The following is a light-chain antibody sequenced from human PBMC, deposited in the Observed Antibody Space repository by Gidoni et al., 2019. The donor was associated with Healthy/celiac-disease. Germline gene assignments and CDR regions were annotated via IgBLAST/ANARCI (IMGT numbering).Light chain of an antibody. CDR3: QQRSNWPPT. Sequence: IVLTQSPATLSLSPGERATLSCRASQSVSSYLAWYQQKPGQAPRLLIYDASNRATGIPARFSGSGSGTDFTLTISSLEPEDFAVYYCQQRSNWPPTFXQXTKLXIK. J-gene: IGKJ2*01. CDR2: DAS. V-gene: IGKV3-11*01. CDR1: QSVSSY.